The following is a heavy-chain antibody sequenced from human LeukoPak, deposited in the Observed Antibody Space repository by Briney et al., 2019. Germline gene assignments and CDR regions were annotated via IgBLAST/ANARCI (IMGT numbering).Heavy chain of an antibody. D-gene: IGHD3-10*01. CDR2: MNPNSGNT. J-gene: IGHJ4*02. Sequence: GASVKVSCKTSGFTFTHFYIHWVRQAPGQGLEWMGWMNPNSGNTGYAQKFQGRVTMTRNTSISTAYMELSSLRSEDTAVYYCARAPSEPGSDPRFDYWGQGTLVTVSS. V-gene: IGHV1-8*02. CDR1: GFTFTHFY. CDR3: ARAPSEPGSDPRFDY.